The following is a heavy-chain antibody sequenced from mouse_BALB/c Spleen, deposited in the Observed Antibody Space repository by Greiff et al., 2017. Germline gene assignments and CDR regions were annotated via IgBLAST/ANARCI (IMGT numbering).Heavy chain of an antibody. Sequence: VQLQQTGPELVKPGASVKISCKASGYSFTDYIMLWVKQSHGKSLEWIGNINPYYGSTSYNLKFKGKATLTVDKSSSTAYMQLNSLTSEDSAVYYCARSLYYDYPWFAYWGQGTLVTVSA. V-gene: IGHV1-39*01. CDR2: INPYYGST. J-gene: IGHJ3*01. CDR1: GYSFTDYI. CDR3: ARSLYYDYPWFAY. D-gene: IGHD2-4*01.